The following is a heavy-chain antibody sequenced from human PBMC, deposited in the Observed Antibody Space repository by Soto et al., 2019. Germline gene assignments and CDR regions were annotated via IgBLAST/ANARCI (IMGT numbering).Heavy chain of an antibody. CDR2: IDPSDSYT. J-gene: IGHJ4*02. D-gene: IGHD1-26*01. Sequence: GAALKSSCKGSGYSFTSYWISWVRQMPGKGLEWMGRIDPSDSYTNYSPSFQGHVTISADKSISTAYLQWSSLKASDTAMYYCARYKAGATMLDYWGQGTLVTVSS. V-gene: IGHV5-10-1*01. CDR1: GYSFTSYW. CDR3: ARYKAGATMLDY.